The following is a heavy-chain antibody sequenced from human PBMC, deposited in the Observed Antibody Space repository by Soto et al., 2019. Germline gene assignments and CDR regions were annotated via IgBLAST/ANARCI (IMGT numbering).Heavy chain of an antibody. CDR3: ASTGFETSIEDYYYYMDV. V-gene: IGHV3-7*01. Sequence: GGSLRLSCAASGFTFSSYWMSWVRQAPGKGLEWVANIKQDGSEKYYVDSVKGRFTISRDNAKNSLYLQMNSLRAEDTAVYYCASTGFETSIEDYYYYMDVWGKGTTVTVSS. CDR1: GFTFSSYW. J-gene: IGHJ6*03. CDR2: IKQDGSEK. D-gene: IGHD3-3*02.